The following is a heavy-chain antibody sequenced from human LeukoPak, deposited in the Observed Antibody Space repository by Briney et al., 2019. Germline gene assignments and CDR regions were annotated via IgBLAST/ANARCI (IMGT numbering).Heavy chain of an antibody. D-gene: IGHD2-2*01. V-gene: IGHV4-59*10. CDR1: GGSFSGYY. J-gene: IGHJ5*02. Sequence: SETLSLTCAVYGGSFSGYYWSWIRQPAGKGLEWIGRISPSGNTNYNPSLTSRVTMSGDTSKNQFSLKLSSATAADTAVYFCXXXXXXXWPADGDWFDPWGQGTLVTVSS. CDR2: ISPSGNT. CDR3: XXXXXXXWPADGDWFDP.